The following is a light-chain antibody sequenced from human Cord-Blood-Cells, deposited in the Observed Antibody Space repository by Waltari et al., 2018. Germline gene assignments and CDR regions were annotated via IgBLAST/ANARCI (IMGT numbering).Light chain of an antibody. J-gene: IGKJ2*01. CDR3: QQYGSSPSYT. CDR2: GAS. V-gene: IGKV3-20*01. CDR1: QSVSSSY. Sequence: EIVLTQSPGTLSLSPGERATLSCRASQSVSSSYLAWYQQKPGQAPGLLSYGASSRATGIPDRFSGSGSGTDFTLTISRLEPEDFAVYYCQQYGSSPSYTFGQGTKLEIK.